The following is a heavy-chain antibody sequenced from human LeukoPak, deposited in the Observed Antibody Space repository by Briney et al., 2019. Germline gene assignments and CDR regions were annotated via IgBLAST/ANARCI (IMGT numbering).Heavy chain of an antibody. CDR3: AKDRPNYYGSNGHYYNLNVDC. Sequence: HPGESLRLSCAAPGFTFSSYAMSWVRQAPGKGLEWVSSITSSGAATYYADSVKGRFTISRDNSDNPLYLQMNSLRAEDTGVYYCAKDRPNYYGSNGHYYNLNVDCCGQGTLVTVSS. D-gene: IGHD3-22*01. V-gene: IGHV3-23*01. CDR1: GFTFSSYA. CDR2: ITSSGAAT. J-gene: IGHJ4*02.